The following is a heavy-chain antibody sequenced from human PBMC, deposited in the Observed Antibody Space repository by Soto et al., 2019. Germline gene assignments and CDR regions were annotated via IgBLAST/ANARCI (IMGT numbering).Heavy chain of an antibody. CDR2: INHSGST. CDR3: ARGPSRIAVAGTAYYYYGMDV. Sequence: LETLSLTCAVYGGSFSGYYWSWIRQPPGKGLEWIGEINHSGSTNYNPSLKSRVTISVDTSKNQFSLKLSSVTAADTAVYYCARGPSRIAVAGTAYYYYGMDVWGQGTTVTVSS. D-gene: IGHD6-19*01. V-gene: IGHV4-34*01. CDR1: GGSFSGYY. J-gene: IGHJ6*02.